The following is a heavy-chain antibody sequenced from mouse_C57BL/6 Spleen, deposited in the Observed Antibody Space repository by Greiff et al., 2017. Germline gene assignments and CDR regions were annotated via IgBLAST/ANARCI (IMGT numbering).Heavy chain of an antibody. V-gene: IGHV2-2*01. CDR3: ARKDDGYYEPRDFDV. D-gene: IGHD2-3*01. J-gene: IGHJ1*03. Sequence: VKLVESGPGLVQPSQSLSITCTVSGFSLTSYGVHWVRQSPGKGLEWLGVIWSGGSTDYNAAFISRLSISKDNSKSQVFFKMNSLQADDTAIYYCARKDDGYYEPRDFDVWGTGTTVTVSS. CDR2: IWSGGST. CDR1: GFSLTSYG.